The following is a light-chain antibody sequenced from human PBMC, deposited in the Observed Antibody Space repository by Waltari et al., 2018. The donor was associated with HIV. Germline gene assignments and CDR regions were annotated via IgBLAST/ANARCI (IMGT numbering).Light chain of an antibody. V-gene: IGKV3-20*01. J-gene: IGKJ5*01. CDR2: GAS. CDR1: QSVSSSY. CDR3: QQYGSSPLIT. Sequence: EIVLTQSTGTLSLSPGERATLSCRASQSVSSSYLAWYQQKPGQAPRLLIYGASSRATGIPDRFSGSGSGTDCTLTISRLEPEDFAVYYCQQYGSSPLITFGQGTRLEIK.